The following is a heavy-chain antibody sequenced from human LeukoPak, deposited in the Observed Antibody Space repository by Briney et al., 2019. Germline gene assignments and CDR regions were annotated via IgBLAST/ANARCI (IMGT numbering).Heavy chain of an antibody. D-gene: IGHD6-19*01. CDR3: AKGSSGWPAFDY. Sequence: GGSLRLSCAASGFTFSSYGMHWVRQAPGKGLEWVAVISYDGSNKYYADSVKGRFTIFRDNSKNTLYLQMNSLRAEDTAVYYCAKGSSGWPAFDYWGQGTLVTVSS. V-gene: IGHV3-30*18. CDR1: GFTFSSYG. CDR2: ISYDGSNK. J-gene: IGHJ4*02.